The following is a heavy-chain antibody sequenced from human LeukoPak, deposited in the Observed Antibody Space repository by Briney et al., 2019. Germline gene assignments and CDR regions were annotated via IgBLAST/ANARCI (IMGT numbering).Heavy chain of an antibody. CDR3: ARTYDYVRGSYRSLDY. CDR1: GYAFTSYG. D-gene: IGHD3-16*02. Sequence: EASVKVSCKASGYAFTSYGISWVRQAPGQGLEWMGWISAYNDNTNYAQKLQGRVTMTTDTSTSTAYMELRSLRSDNTAVYYCARTYDYVRGSYRSLDYWGQGTLVTVSS. CDR2: ISAYNDNT. V-gene: IGHV1-18*01. J-gene: IGHJ4*02.